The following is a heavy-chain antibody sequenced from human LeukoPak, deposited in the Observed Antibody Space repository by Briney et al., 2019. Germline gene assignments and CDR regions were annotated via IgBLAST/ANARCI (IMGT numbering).Heavy chain of an antibody. CDR2: IYYSGST. D-gene: IGHD3-10*01. CDR1: GGSISSSSYY. V-gene: IGHV4-39*01. J-gene: IGHJ5*02. CDR3: ARLVRGVVNWFDP. Sequence: SETLPLTCTASGGSISSSSYYWGWIPPPPGKGLEWIGSIYYSGSTYYNPSLKSRVTISVDTSKNQFSLKLSSVTAADTAVYYCARLVRGVVNWFDPWGQGTLVTVSS.